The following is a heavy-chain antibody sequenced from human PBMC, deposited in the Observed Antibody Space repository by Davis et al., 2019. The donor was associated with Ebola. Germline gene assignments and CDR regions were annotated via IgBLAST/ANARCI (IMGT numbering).Heavy chain of an antibody. V-gene: IGHV3-48*03. D-gene: IGHD3-16*02. CDR2: ISSSGSTI. CDR1: GFTFSSYE. Sequence: GESLKISCAASGFTFSSYEMNWVRQAPGKGLEWVSYISSSGSTIYYADSVKGRFTISRDNAKNSLYLQMNSLRAEDTAVYYCARDPVITFGGVIGYFDYWGQGTLVTVSS. J-gene: IGHJ4*02. CDR3: ARDPVITFGGVIGYFDY.